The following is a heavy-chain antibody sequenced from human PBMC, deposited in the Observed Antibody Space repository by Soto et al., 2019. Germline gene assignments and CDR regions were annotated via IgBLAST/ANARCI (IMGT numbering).Heavy chain of an antibody. CDR2: IYYSGST. Sequence: SETLSLTCTVSGGSITSSEYYWAWIRQPPGRGLEWIGNIYYSGSTYYTPALKSRVTLSVDTSKNQFSLNLNSVTAADTAVYYCARGGIPPSGYGIAYAMDVWGQGTTVTVSS. V-gene: IGHV4-39*01. D-gene: IGHD1-26*01. CDR1: GGSITSSEYY. CDR3: ARGGIPPSGYGIAYAMDV. J-gene: IGHJ6*02.